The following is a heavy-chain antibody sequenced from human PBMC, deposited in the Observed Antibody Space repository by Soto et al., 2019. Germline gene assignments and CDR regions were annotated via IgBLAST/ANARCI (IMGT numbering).Heavy chain of an antibody. Sequence: QVQLQESGPGLVKPSGTLSLTCAVSGGSISTSNWWRWVRQPPGKGLEWIGEVYRTGSTNYNPSLESRVIVSVDKSKTQFSLKPTSVTAADTAVYYCARARATIAAAAIFDCWGQGTLVTVSS. CDR3: ARARATIAAAAIFDC. V-gene: IGHV4-4*02. CDR1: GGSISTSNW. J-gene: IGHJ4*02. D-gene: IGHD6-13*01. CDR2: VYRTGST.